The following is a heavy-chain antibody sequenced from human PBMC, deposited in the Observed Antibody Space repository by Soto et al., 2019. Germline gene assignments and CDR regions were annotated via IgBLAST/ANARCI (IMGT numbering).Heavy chain of an antibody. CDR2: IYSGGST. CDR3: ARDQNYDRAYYFDY. D-gene: IGHD3-22*01. CDR1: GFTVSSNY. V-gene: IGHV3-53*01. Sequence: GGSLRLSCAASGFTVSSNYMSWVRQAPGKGLEWVSVIYSGGSTYYADSVKGRFTISRDNSKNTLYLQMNSLRAEDTAVYYCARDQNYDRAYYFDYWGQGTLVTVSS. J-gene: IGHJ4*02.